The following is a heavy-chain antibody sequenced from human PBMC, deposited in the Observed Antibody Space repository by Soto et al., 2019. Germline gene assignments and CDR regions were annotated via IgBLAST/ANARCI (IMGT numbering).Heavy chain of an antibody. Sequence: ASVKVSCKASGHIVTKYHVHWVRQAPGQGLEWTGVIDPIGGRVTYAERFQGRVTLTTDTSTSTVYMELSSLRSEDTAVYYCARGAVGLVARGFGMDIWGQGTTVTVSS. CDR1: GHIVTKYH. J-gene: IGHJ6*02. CDR2: IDPIGGRV. CDR3: ARGAVGLVARGFGMDI. D-gene: IGHD3-10*01. V-gene: IGHV1-46*01.